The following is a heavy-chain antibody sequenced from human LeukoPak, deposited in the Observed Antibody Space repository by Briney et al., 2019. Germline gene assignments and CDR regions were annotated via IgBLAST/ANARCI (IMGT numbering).Heavy chain of an antibody. D-gene: IGHD3-22*01. Sequence: GGSLRLSCAVSGFTFSSYWMSWVRQAPGKGLEWVANINQDGSEKNYVDSVKGRFTISRDNAKNSLYLQMNSLRAEDTAVYYCAREALGVYYDSSGYYLHWGQGTLVTVSS. CDR1: GFTFSSYW. V-gene: IGHV3-7*01. CDR2: INQDGSEK. CDR3: AREALGVYYDSSGYYLH. J-gene: IGHJ4*02.